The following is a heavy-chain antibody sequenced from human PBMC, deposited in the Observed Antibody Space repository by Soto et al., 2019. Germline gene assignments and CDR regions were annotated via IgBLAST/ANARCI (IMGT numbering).Heavy chain of an antibody. CDR2: VSGSGRHT. Sequence: EVKLLESGGGLVQPGGSLRLSCAASGFTFSSYGMSWVRQVSGQGLEWVSAVSGSGRHTYYADSVKGRFTISRDTSKGTVYLQIDSLRAEDTAVYYCAKDRGVLGGVAGMLDFWGQGTLVTVSS. J-gene: IGHJ4*02. V-gene: IGHV3-23*01. D-gene: IGHD6-19*01. CDR3: AKDRGVLGGVAGMLDF. CDR1: GFTFSSYG.